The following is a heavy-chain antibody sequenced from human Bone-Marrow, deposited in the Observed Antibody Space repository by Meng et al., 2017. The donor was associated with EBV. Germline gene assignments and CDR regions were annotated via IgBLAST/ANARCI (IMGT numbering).Heavy chain of an antibody. CDR2: LIPMSGAP. CDR1: GGTFNSDA. Sequence: QVQVVHSGADVKKPGSSVKVSCWTSGGTFNSDAVSWVRQALGQGLEWMGGLIPMSGAPHYAQKFQGRVTITADESTSTHYMDLSNLRSDDTAMYYCASESGRGFTPDYWGQGTLVTVSS. J-gene: IGHJ4*02. D-gene: IGHD3-10*01. V-gene: IGHV1-69*01. CDR3: ASESGRGFTPDY.